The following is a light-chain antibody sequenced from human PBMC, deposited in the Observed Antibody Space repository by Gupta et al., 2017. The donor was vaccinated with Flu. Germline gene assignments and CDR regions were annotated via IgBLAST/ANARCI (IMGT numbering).Light chain of an antibody. CDR2: WAS. Sequence: DIVMTQSPESLAVSLGERATINCKSSQSVLYSSNNKNYLAWYQQKPGQPPKLLIYWASTRESGVPDRFSGSGSGTDFTLTISSLQAEDVAVYYCQQYYSVPCTFGQGTKVEIK. CDR3: QQYYSVPCT. J-gene: IGKJ2*02. V-gene: IGKV4-1*01. CDR1: QSVLYSSNNKNY.